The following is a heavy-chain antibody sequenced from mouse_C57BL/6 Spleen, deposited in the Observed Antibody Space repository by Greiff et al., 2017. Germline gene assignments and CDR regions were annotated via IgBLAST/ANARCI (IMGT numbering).Heavy chain of an antibody. D-gene: IGHD2-2*01. J-gene: IGHJ2*01. CDR1: GYTFTSYW. CDR2: IDPSDSYT. V-gene: IGHV1-50*01. CDR3: ARSYGYDDSHY. Sequence: VQLQQPGAELVKPGASVKLSCKASGYTFTSYWMQWVKQRPGQGLEWIGEIDPSDSYTNYNQKFKGKATLTVDTSSSTAYMQLSSLTSEDSAVYYCARSYGYDDSHYWGQGTTLTVSS.